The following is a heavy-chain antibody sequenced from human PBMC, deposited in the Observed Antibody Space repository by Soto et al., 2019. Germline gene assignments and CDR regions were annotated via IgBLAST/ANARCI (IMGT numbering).Heavy chain of an antibody. Sequence: QVQLVESGGGVVQPGRSLRLSCAASGFTFSSYAMHWVRQAPGKGLEWVAVISYDGSNKYYADSVKGRFTISRDNSKNPXYLQMNSLRAEDTAVYYCARDSLDYGDYPYNWFDPWGQGTLVTVSS. CDR2: ISYDGSNK. CDR3: ARDSLDYGDYPYNWFDP. J-gene: IGHJ5*02. CDR1: GFTFSSYA. V-gene: IGHV3-30-3*01. D-gene: IGHD4-17*01.